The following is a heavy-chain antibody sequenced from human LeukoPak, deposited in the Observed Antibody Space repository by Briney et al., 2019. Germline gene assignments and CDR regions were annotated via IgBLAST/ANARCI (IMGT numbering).Heavy chain of an antibody. J-gene: IGHJ4*02. CDR3: ARVDYYAFDY. V-gene: IGHV4-59*01. Sequence: PSETLSLTCTVSGGSISSYYWSWIRQRPGKGLEWIGYTYYSGSTNYNPSLKSRVTISVDTSKNQFSLKLSSVTAADTAVYYCARVDYYAFDYWGQGTLVPVSS. CDR2: TYYSGST. CDR1: GGSISSYY. D-gene: IGHD3-10*01.